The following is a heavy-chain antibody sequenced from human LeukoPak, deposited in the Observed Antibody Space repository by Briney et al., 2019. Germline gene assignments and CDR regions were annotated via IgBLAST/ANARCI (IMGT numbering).Heavy chain of an antibody. CDR3: ARDGKQLGLYGMDV. Sequence: SETLSLACTVSGGSLSSYYWSWVRQPPGKGLEWVGYIYTSESTNYNPSLKSRVTISVDTSKNQFSLKLSPVTAADTAVYYCARDGKQLGLYGMDVWGQGTTVTVSS. CDR1: GGSLSSYY. D-gene: IGHD6-13*01. V-gene: IGHV4-59*01. CDR2: IYTSEST. J-gene: IGHJ6*02.